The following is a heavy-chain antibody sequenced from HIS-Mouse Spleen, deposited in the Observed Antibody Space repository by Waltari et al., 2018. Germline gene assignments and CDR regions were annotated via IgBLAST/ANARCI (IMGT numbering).Heavy chain of an antibody. CDR2: IYYSGST. Sequence: QLQLQESGPALVTPSEPLSHTYPVSGRPLRCSSYFWGWFHQPPGKGLEWIGSIYYSGSTYYNPSLKSRVTISVDTSKNQFSLKLSSVTAADTAVYYCAREIPYSSSWYDWYFDLWGRGTLVTVSS. D-gene: IGHD6-13*01. CDR3: AREIPYSSSWYDWYFDL. V-gene: IGHV4-39*07. CDR1: GRPLRCSSYF. J-gene: IGHJ2*01.